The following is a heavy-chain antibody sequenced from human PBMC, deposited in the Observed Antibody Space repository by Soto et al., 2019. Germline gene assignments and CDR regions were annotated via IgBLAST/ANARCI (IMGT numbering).Heavy chain of an antibody. D-gene: IGHD5-12*01. CDR3: ARDRGAVEMATSQGEAFDI. Sequence: SSVKVSCKASGYTFTSYYMHWVRQAPGQGLEWMGIINPSGGSTSYAQKFQGRVTMTRDTSTSTVYMELSSLRSEDTAVYYCARDRGAVEMATSQGEAFDIWGQGTMVTVSS. CDR2: INPSGGST. CDR1: GYTFTSYY. J-gene: IGHJ3*02. V-gene: IGHV1-46*01.